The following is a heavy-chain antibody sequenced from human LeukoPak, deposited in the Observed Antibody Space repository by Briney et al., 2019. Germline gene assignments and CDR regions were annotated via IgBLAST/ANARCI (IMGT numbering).Heavy chain of an antibody. V-gene: IGHV4-30-4*01. CDR1: GVSISSADYY. D-gene: IGHD3-22*01. Sequence: SETLSLTCTVSGVSISSADYYWSWIRQPPGKGLEWIVYIYYSGSTYYNPSLKSRVTISIDTSKNQFSLKLSSVTAADTAVYYCARVSTYYYESSGYRGLGYYFDYWGQGALVTVSS. CDR2: IYYSGST. J-gene: IGHJ4*02. CDR3: ARVSTYYYESSGYRGLGYYFDY.